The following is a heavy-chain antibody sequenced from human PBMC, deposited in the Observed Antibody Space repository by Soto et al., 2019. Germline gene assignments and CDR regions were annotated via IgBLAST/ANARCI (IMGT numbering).Heavy chain of an antibody. CDR3: ARALYPLAYYFDY. CDR2: ISGHNGNT. J-gene: IGHJ4*02. D-gene: IGHD3-16*01. V-gene: IGHV1-18*01. Sequence: QVQLVQSGAEVKKPGASVKVSCKASGYTFTNHGISWVRQARGQGLEWLGWISGHNGNTKYAQRLQGRVTMTTDTSTSTAYMELRSLKSDDTAVYYCARALYPLAYYFDYWCQGTLVTVSS. CDR1: GYTFTNHG.